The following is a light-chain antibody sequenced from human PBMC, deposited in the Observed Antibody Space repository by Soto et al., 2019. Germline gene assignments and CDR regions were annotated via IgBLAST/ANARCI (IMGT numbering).Light chain of an antibody. Sequence: EVVLTQSPGTLSLSPGERATLSCRASQIFSSTSLAWYQQKPGQAPRLLIYGASNRATGIPDRFSGSGSGTDFILTISRLEPEDFAXXYXXQYDSSPRTLGQGTKVDIK. CDR2: GAS. V-gene: IGKV3-20*01. CDR3: XQYDSSPRT. CDR1: QIFSSTS. J-gene: IGKJ1*01.